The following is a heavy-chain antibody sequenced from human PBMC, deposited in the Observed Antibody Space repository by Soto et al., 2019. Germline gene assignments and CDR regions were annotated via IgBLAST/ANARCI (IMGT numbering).Heavy chain of an antibody. J-gene: IGHJ4*02. D-gene: IGHD1-1*01. CDR1: GGSVSSSSFF. Sequence: SETLSLTCTVSGGSVSSSSFFWGWVRQPPGKGLEWIGSISYGGSTYYIPSLKSRVTMSVDTSTNQLSLNLNSVTAADTALYFCAPHLLETRTYAKPTDFRGQATLVTVST. V-gene: IGHV4-39*01. CDR3: APHLLETRTYAKPTDF. CDR2: ISYGGST.